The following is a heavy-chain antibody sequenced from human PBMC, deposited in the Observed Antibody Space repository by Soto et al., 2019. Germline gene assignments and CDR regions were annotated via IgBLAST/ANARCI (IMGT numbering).Heavy chain of an antibody. J-gene: IGHJ6*02. V-gene: IGHV1-69*02. CDR3: ARHDCISSSCYYYYYYGMDV. CDR1: GGTFSSYT. CDR2: IIPILGIA. Sequence: SVKASCKASGGTFSSYTISWVRQAPGQGREWMGRIIPILGIANYAQKFQGRVTITADKSTSTAYMELSSLRSEDTAVYYCARHDCISSSCYYYYYYGMDVWGQGTTVTVSS. D-gene: IGHD2-2*01.